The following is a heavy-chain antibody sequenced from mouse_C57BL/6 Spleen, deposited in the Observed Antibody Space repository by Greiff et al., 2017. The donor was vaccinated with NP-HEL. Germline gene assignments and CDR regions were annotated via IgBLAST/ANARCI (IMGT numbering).Heavy chain of an antibody. D-gene: IGHD1-1*01. J-gene: IGHJ2*01. CDR2: ISDGGSYT. V-gene: IGHV5-4*01. CDR3: ARDGYYGSRYYFDY. CDR1: GFTFSSYA. Sequence: EVQVVESGGGLVKPGGSLKLSCAASGFTFSSYAMSWVRQTPEKRLEWVATISDGGSYTYYPDNVKGRFTISRDNAKNNLYLQMSHLKSEDTAMYYCARDGYYGSRYYFDYWGQGTTLTVSS.